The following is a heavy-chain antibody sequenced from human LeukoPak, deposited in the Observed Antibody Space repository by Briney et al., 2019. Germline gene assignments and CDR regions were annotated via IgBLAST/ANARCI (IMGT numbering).Heavy chain of an antibody. CDR3: AKGRDIVVVPAALDY. D-gene: IGHD2-2*01. V-gene: IGHV3-9*03. CDR1: GFTLDDYA. CDR2: ISWNSGSI. Sequence: TGGSLRLSCAASGFTLDDYAMHWVRQAPGKGLEWVSGISWNSGSIGYADSAKGRFTISRDNAKNSLYLQMNSLRAEDMALYYCAKGRDIVVVPAALDYWGQGTLVTVSS. J-gene: IGHJ4*02.